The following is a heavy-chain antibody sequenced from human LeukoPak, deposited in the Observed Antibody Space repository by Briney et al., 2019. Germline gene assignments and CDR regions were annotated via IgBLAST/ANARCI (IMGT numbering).Heavy chain of an antibody. Sequence: GGSLRLSCAASGFTFSSYGMHWVRQAPGKGLEWVAVISYDGSNKYYADSVKGRFTISRDNSKNSLDLQMNSLRAEDTAVYYCARGHYGLGVWGQGTTVTVSS. CDR1: GFTFSSYG. V-gene: IGHV3-30*03. CDR3: ARGHYGLGV. CDR2: ISYDGSNK. J-gene: IGHJ6*02.